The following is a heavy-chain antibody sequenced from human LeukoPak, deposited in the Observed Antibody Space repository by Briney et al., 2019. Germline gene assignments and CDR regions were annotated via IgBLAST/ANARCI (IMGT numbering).Heavy chain of an antibody. J-gene: IGHJ5*02. CDR1: GFTFSSYW. CDR3: AKPASSGWYIWFDP. CDR2: INSDGSST. Sequence: GGSLRLSCAASGFTFSSYWMHWVRQAPGKGLVWVSRINSDGSSTTYADSVKGRFTISRDNAKNTLYLQMNSLRAEDTAVYYCAKPASSGWYIWFDPWGQGTLVTVSS. D-gene: IGHD6-19*01. V-gene: IGHV3-74*01.